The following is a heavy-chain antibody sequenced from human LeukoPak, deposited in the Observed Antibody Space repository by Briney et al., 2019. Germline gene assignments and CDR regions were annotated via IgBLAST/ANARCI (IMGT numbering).Heavy chain of an antibody. CDR2: IYHSGST. CDR3: ARRSPSSGYYPEDAFDI. D-gene: IGHD3-22*01. Sequence: SQTLSLTCTVSGGSISSGGYYWSWIRQPPGKGLEWIGYIYHSGSTYYNPSLKSRVTISVDRSKNQFSLKLSSVTAADTAVYYCARRSPSSGYYPEDAFDIWGQGTMVTVSS. CDR1: GGSISSGGYY. V-gene: IGHV4-30-2*01. J-gene: IGHJ3*02.